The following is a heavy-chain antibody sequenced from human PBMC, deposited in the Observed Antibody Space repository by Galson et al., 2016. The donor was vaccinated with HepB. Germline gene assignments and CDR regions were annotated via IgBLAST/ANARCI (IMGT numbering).Heavy chain of an antibody. CDR1: GFSFDDYA. CDR3: TKDRSRSTFYHYAMDV. CDR2: ISWNSGTI. J-gene: IGHJ6*02. D-gene: IGHD1-26*01. V-gene: IGHV3-9*01. Sequence: SLRLSCAGSGFSFDDYAMHWVRHAPGKGLEWVSGISWNSGTIGYVDSVKGRFTISRDNAKNSLYLQMNSLRGEDTALYYCTKDRSRSTFYHYAMDVWGQGTTVTVSS.